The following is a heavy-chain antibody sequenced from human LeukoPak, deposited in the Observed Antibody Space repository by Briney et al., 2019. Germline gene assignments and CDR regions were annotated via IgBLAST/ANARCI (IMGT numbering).Heavy chain of an antibody. CDR2: ISGSGGST. V-gene: IGHV3-23*01. CDR3: AKDSYYGSGSYSYYGMDV. Sequence: GGSLRLSCEASGFTFSSYAMGWVRQAPGKGLEWVSVISGSGGSTYYADSVKGRFTISRDNSKNTLYLHMNSLRAEDTAVYYCAKDSYYGSGSYSYYGMDVWGKGTTVTVSS. CDR1: GFTFSSYA. D-gene: IGHD3-10*01. J-gene: IGHJ6*04.